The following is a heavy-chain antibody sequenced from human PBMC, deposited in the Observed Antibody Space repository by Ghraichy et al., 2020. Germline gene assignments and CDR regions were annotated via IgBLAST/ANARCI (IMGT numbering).Heavy chain of an antibody. CDR1: GDSITTYY. V-gene: IGHV4-4*07. CDR2: THISGNT. D-gene: IGHD3-16*01. CDR3: ARSRYYYQSNTYRDY. Sequence: SETLSLTCTVSGDSITTYYWNWIRQPAGKGLEWIGRTHISGNTNYNPSLKSRVTMSLDRSKNELSLRLSSVIAADTAVYYCARSRYYYQSNTYRDYWGQGTLVTVSS. J-gene: IGHJ4*02.